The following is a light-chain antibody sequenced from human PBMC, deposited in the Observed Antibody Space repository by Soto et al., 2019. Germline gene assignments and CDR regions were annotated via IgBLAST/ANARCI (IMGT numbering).Light chain of an antibody. V-gene: IGKV3-20*01. J-gene: IGKJ1*01. Sequence: EIVLTQSPGTLSLSPGERATLSCRASQSVSNNFLAWYQQKPGQAPRLLIYGASSRASGIPDRFSGSGSGTDFTLTISRLEPEDCAVYYCQQYDRSPLTFGLGTKVEIK. CDR3: QQYDRSPLT. CDR2: GAS. CDR1: QSVSNNF.